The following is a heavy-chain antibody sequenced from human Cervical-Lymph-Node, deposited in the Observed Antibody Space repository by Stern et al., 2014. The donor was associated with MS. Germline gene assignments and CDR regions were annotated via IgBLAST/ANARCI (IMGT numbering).Heavy chain of an antibody. CDR2: LYSSGKT. J-gene: IGHJ4*02. Sequence: QVQLQESGPGLVKPSETLSLTCIVSGGSISSWYWNWIRQPAGKRLEWIGRLYSSGKTNYNPSLKSRVTMSVALSKNHFSLQLTSVTAADTAVYYCTTGDGAFDFWGQGTLVTASS. CDR1: GGSISSWY. V-gene: IGHV4-4*07. D-gene: IGHD4-17*01. CDR3: TTGDGAFDF.